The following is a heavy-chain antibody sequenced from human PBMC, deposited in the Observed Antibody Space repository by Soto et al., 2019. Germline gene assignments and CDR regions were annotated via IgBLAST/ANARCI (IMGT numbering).Heavy chain of an antibody. CDR1: GGSIRSGGYY. Sequence: QVQLQESGPGLVKPSQTLSLTCTVSGGSIRSGGYYWSWIRQHPGKGLEWIGYIYNSGSTYSTPSLKRRVTISADTSKNPFSLKLSSVTAAETAVYYCARDPAPWGQGTLVTVSS. CDR3: ARDPAP. CDR2: IYNSGST. J-gene: IGHJ5*02. V-gene: IGHV4-31*03.